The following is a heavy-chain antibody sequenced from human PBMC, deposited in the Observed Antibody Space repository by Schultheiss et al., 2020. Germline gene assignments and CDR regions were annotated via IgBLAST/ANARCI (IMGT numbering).Heavy chain of an antibody. CDR2: IYYSGST. V-gene: IGHV4-30-4*01. CDR3: ARARLSYDILTGYSNDAFDI. Sequence: SETLSLTCTVSGGSISSGDYYWSWIRQPPGKGLEWIGYIYYSGSTYYNPSLKSRVTISVDTSKNQFSLKLSSVTAADTAVYYCARARLSYDILTGYSNDAFDIWGQGTMVTVSS. CDR1: GGSISSGDYY. J-gene: IGHJ3*02. D-gene: IGHD3-9*01.